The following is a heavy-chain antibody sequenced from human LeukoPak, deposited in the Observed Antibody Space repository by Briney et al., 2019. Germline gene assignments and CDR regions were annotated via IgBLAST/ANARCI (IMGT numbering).Heavy chain of an antibody. CDR3: ARDFWSGTPGAFDI. D-gene: IGHD3-3*01. CDR1: GGTFSSYA. CDR2: IIPIFGTA. Sequence: SVKVSCKASGGTFSSYAISWVRQAPGQGLEWMGGIIPIFGTANYAQKFQGRVTITTDESTSTAYMELSSLRSEDTAVYCCARDFWSGTPGAFDIWGQGTMVTVSS. J-gene: IGHJ3*02. V-gene: IGHV1-69*05.